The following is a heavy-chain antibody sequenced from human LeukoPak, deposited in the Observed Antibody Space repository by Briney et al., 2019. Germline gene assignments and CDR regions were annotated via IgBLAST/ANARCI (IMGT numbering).Heavy chain of an antibody. Sequence: PGRSLRLSCAASGFTFSSYAMSWVRQAPGKGLEWVSAISGSGGSTYYADSVKGRFTISRDNSKNTLYLQMNSLRAEDTAVYYCAKSLAFGKYGDYYYGMDVWGQGTTVTVSS. V-gene: IGHV3-23*01. D-gene: IGHD4-17*01. CDR3: AKSLAFGKYGDYYYGMDV. CDR1: GFTFSSYA. CDR2: ISGSGGST. J-gene: IGHJ6*02.